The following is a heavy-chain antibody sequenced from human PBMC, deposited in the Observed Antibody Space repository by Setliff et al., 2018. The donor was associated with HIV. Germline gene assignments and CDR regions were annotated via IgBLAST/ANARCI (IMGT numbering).Heavy chain of an antibody. Sequence: SETLSLTCTVSGGSIRNGLHYWHWIRQPPGKGLEWIGSVYYSGSTYYKPSLKSRVTIFADTSKNQFSLNLTSVTAADTAVYYCARDWGSVGASDYWGQGTLVTVSS. CDR2: VYYSGST. CDR1: GGSIRNGLHY. CDR3: ARDWGSVGASDY. V-gene: IGHV4-39*07. D-gene: IGHD1-26*01. J-gene: IGHJ4*02.